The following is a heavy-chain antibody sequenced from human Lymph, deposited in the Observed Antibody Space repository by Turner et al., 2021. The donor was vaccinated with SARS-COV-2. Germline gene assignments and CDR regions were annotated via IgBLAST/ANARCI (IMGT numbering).Heavy chain of an antibody. V-gene: IGHV1-2*02. J-gene: IGHJ6*02. D-gene: IGHD3-3*01. CDR2: INPNSGGT. CDR3: ARDVERYNDFWSGYSGGYGLDV. CDR1: GYTFTGYY. Sequence: QVQLVQSGAEVKKPGAPVTVSCKASGYTFTGYYMHWVRQAPGQGLEWMGWINPNSGGTNYAQKFQGRVTMTRDTSISTAYMELSRLRSDDTAVYYCARDVERYNDFWSGYSGGYGLDVWGQGTTVTVSS.